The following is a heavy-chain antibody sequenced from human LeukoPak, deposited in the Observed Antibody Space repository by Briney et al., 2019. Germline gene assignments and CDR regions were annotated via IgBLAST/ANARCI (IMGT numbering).Heavy chain of an antibody. CDR2: IKSKTDGGTT. V-gene: IGHV3-15*01. D-gene: IGHD3-22*01. J-gene: IGHJ4*02. CDR3: TTLTMIVVHNDY. CDR1: EFTLSSAW. Sequence: GGSLRLSCAASEFTLSSAWMSWVRQAPGKGLEWVGRIKSKTDGGTTDYAAPVEGRFTISRDDSKNTLYLQMNSLKTEDTAVYYCTTLTMIVVHNDYWGQGTLVTVSS.